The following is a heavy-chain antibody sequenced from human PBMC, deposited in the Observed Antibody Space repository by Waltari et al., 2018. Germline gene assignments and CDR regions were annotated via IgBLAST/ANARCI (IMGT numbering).Heavy chain of an antibody. V-gene: IGHV1-2*02. Sequence: QVQLVQSGAEVKKPGASVKVSCKASGYTFTSYYMHWVRQAPGQGLEWMGWINPNSGGTNDAQKFQGRVTMTRDTSISTAYMELSRLRSDDTAVYYCARDLGNSWNPRGWFDPWGQGTLVTVSS. J-gene: IGHJ5*02. D-gene: IGHD3-3*01. CDR1: GYTFTSYY. CDR2: INPNSGGT. CDR3: ARDLGNSWNPRGWFDP.